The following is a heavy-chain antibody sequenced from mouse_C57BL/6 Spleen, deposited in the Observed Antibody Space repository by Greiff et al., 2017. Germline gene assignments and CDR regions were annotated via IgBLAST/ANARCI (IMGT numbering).Heavy chain of an antibody. V-gene: IGHV3-6*01. CDR2: ISYDGSN. Sequence: EVKLQESGPGLVKPSQSLSLTCSVTGFSINSCYYWNWIRQSPGNKLEWMGYISYDGSNNYNPSLKNRISITRDTSKNQLFLKLNSVTSEDTATYYCTRETTVVEDYFDYWGQGPTLTVSS. CDR3: TRETTVVEDYFDY. D-gene: IGHD1-1*01. CDR1: GFSINSCYY. J-gene: IGHJ2*01.